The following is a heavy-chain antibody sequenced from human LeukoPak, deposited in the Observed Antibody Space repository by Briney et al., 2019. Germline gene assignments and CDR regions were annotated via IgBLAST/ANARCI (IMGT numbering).Heavy chain of an antibody. D-gene: IGHD1-26*01. J-gene: IGHJ3*01. CDR2: INTDGSST. CDR1: GFTFSSYW. V-gene: IGHV3-74*01. Sequence: GGSLRLSCAASGFTFSSYWMHWVRQAPGKGLVWVSRINTDGSSTSYADSVKGRFTISRDNAKNTLYLQMNSLRAEDTAVYFCVRGGVGAQRSDTFDLWGQGTMVTVSS. CDR3: VRGGVGAQRSDTFDL.